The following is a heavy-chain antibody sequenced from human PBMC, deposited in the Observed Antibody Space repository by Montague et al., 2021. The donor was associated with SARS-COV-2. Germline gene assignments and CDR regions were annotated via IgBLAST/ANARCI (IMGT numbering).Heavy chain of an antibody. D-gene: IGHD2-2*02. CDR1: GGSFSRYY. Sequence: SETLSLTCAVSGGSFSRYYWSWIRQPPGKGLEWIGEISQSGNTKYNPSLQSLVSISLDTSRNQFPLKVSSVTAADTAIYYCARLGDGIVPSPILGLGPYYSFYYMDVWGKGTTVTVSS. CDR2: ISQSGNT. J-gene: IGHJ6*03. CDR3: ARLGDGIVPSPILGLGPYYSFYYMDV. V-gene: IGHV4-34*01.